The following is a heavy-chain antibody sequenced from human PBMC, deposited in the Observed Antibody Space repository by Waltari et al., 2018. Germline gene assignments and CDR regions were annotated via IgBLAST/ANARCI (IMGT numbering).Heavy chain of an antibody. D-gene: IGHD6-19*01. J-gene: IGHJ4*02. V-gene: IGHV1-46*01. CDR2: INPSGTGVT. Sequence: KVSCKASGYTFTAYFIIWVRQAPGQGLEWMGIINPSGTGVTTYAQNFQGRLTVTRDTSTGTVYMDLGSLRSEDTAMYYCARQYSSATGVDYWGQGTLVTVSS. CDR3: ARQYSSATGVDY. CDR1: GYTFTAYF.